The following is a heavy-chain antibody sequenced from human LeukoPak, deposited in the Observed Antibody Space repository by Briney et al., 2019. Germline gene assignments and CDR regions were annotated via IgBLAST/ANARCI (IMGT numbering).Heavy chain of an antibody. V-gene: IGHV4-34*01. CDR3: ARGGWSGSWA. CDR2: INHSGST. CDR1: GGSFSGYY. D-gene: IGHD3-3*01. J-gene: IGHJ5*02. Sequence: SETLSLTCAVYGGSFSGYYWNWIRQPPGKGLEWIGEINHSGSTNYNPSLKSRVTISVDKSKNQFSLKLSSVTAADTAVYYCARGGWSGSWAWGQGTLATVSS.